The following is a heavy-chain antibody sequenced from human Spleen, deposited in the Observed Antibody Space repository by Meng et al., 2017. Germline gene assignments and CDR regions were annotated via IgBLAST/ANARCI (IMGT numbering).Heavy chain of an antibody. V-gene: IGHV2-26*01. CDR3: ARTRGYSYEFDY. CDR1: GFSLSNARMG. Sequence: SGPTLVTPTEALTLTCTVSGFSLSNARMGVSWIRQPPGKALEWLAHIFSNDEKSYSTSLKSRLTISKDTSKSQVVLTMTNMDPVDTATYYCARTRGYSYEFDYWGQGTLVTVSS. CDR2: IFSNDEK. D-gene: IGHD5-18*01. J-gene: IGHJ4*02.